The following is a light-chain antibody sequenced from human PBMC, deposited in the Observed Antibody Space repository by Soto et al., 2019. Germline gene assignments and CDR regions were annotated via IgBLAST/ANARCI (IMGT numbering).Light chain of an antibody. J-gene: IGKJ1*01. CDR2: GAS. V-gene: IGKV3-15*01. CDR3: QQYNNWPPIT. Sequence: EIVMTHSPATLSVSPGERATLSCRARQSVSSNLAWYQQKPGQAPRLLIYGASTRATGIPARFSGSGSGTEFTLTISSLQSEDFAVYYCQQYNNWPPITIGQGTKVDIK. CDR1: QSVSSN.